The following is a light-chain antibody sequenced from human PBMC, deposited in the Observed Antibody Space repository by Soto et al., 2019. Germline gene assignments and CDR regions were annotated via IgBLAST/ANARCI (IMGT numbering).Light chain of an antibody. V-gene: IGKV1-5*01. CDR2: DAS. Sequence: DIQMTQSPSILSASVGDRVTITCRASQSIAHFLAWYQQKPGKAPDLLIYDASTLQEEVPSRFSGSGSGTEFTLTFSGLQPDDYATYYCQQFHTYPYTFGQGNKVEIK. J-gene: IGKJ2*01. CDR3: QQFHTYPYT. CDR1: QSIAHF.